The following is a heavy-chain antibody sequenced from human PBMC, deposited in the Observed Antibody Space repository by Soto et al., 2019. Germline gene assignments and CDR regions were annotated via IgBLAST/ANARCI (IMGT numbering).Heavy chain of an antibody. Sequence: GGSLRLSCAASGFTFSSYAMSWVRQAPGKGLEWVSAISGSGGSTYYADSVKGRFTISRDNSKNTLYLQMNSLRAEDTAVYYCANQPLGYCSGGSCYVDWVTDYYYYGMDVWGQGTTVTVSS. CDR1: GFTFSSYA. CDR3: ANQPLGYCSGGSCYVDWVTDYYYYGMDV. J-gene: IGHJ6*02. D-gene: IGHD2-15*01. CDR2: ISGSGGST. V-gene: IGHV3-23*01.